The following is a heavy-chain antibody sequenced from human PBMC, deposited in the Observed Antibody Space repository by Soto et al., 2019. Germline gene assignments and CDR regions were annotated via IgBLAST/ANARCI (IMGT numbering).Heavy chain of an antibody. D-gene: IGHD3-3*01. CDR3: AKAGFWSGYYSLVDY. J-gene: IGHJ4*02. CDR1: EFTLDQYP. Sequence: SLKLSSAIHEFTLDQYPIHWFWQVSGKGLEWVSGISWNRGSIGYADSVKGRFTFSRDNAKNSLYLQMNSLRAEDTALYYCAKAGFWSGYYSLVDYWGQGT. CDR2: ISWNRGSI. V-gene: IGHV3-9*01.